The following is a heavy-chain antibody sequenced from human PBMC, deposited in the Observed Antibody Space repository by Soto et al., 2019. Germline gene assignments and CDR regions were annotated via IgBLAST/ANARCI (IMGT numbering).Heavy chain of an antibody. CDR3: AAELYSGGSCCSFDF. D-gene: IGHD2-15*01. Sequence: QIQVVQSGPEVKQPGTSVKVSCKTSGFTFSNSAVQWMRQARGQRLEWMAWIVVGSGNTNYAQKFRERVTITRDMSTSTTHMEVSSLTSEDTAVYYCAAELYSGGSCCSFDFWGQGTMVTVSS. J-gene: IGHJ3*01. CDR1: GFTFSNSA. CDR2: IVVGSGNT. V-gene: IGHV1-58*01.